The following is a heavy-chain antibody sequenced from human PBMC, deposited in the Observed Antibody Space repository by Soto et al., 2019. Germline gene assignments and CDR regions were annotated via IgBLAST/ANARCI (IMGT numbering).Heavy chain of an antibody. Sequence: GGSLRLSCAASGFTFSSYSMNWVRQAPGKGLEWVSYISSSSSTIYYADSVKGRFTISRDNSKNTLYLQMTSLRADDTAVYYCAKDRRAGGNYGFYSDFWGQGALVTVSS. D-gene: IGHD1-7*01. CDR1: GFTFSSYS. CDR3: AKDRRAGGNYGFYSDF. V-gene: IGHV3-48*01. J-gene: IGHJ4*02. CDR2: ISSSSSTI.